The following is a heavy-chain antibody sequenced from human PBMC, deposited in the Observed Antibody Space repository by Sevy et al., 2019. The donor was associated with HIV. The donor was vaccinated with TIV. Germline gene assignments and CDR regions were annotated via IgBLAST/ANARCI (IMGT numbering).Heavy chain of an antibody. Sequence: SVKVSCKASGVTFNSYAFHWVRQAPGQGLEWMGGIIPMFGTTDYAQKFQGRVTISADESTSTVYMEQSSLRSEDTAVYYCTRGVTKIIGGGYYFDYWGQRTLVTVSS. J-gene: IGHJ4*02. CDR3: TRGVTKIIGGGYYFDY. V-gene: IGHV1-69*13. CDR2: IIPMFGTT. CDR1: GVTFNSYA. D-gene: IGHD3-22*01.